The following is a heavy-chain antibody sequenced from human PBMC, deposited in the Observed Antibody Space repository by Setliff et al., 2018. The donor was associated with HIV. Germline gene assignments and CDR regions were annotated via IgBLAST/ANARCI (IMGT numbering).Heavy chain of an antibody. J-gene: IGHJ5*02. CDR3: ARQRGGRVTIFGVSGGWFDP. CDR1: GGSISSSSYY. D-gene: IGHD3-3*01. V-gene: IGHV4-39*01. CDR2: IYYSGST. Sequence: SETLSLTCTVSGGSISSSSYYWGWIRQPPGKGLEWIGSIYYSGSTNYNPSLKSRVTISIDTSKNQFSLKLSSVTAEDTAVYYCARQRGGRVTIFGVSGGWFDPWGQGTLVTVSS.